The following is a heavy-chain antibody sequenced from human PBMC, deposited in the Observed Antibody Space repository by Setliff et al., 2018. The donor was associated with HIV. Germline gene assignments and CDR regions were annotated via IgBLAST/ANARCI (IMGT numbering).Heavy chain of an antibody. J-gene: IGHJ1*01. CDR1: GGSINNYY. V-gene: IGHV4-4*09. Sequence: SETLSLTCTVSGGSINNYYWSWIRQPPGKGLEWIGNNHSSGPSNYSPSLDSRVSMSVDTSKRQFSLKLSSVTAADTAVYYCARHDADTAGPFSLHWGQGTLVTVSS. CDR3: ARHDADTAGPFSLH. CDR2: NHSSGPS. D-gene: IGHD3-3*02.